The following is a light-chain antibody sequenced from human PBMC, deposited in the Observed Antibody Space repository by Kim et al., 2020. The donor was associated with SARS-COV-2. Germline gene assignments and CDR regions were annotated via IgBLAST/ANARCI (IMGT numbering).Light chain of an antibody. CDR1: QSVTSNY. V-gene: IGKV3-20*01. CDR3: QQYGSSPPT. J-gene: IGKJ1*01. Sequence: EIVLTQSPDTLSLSPRERATLSCRASQSVTSNYLAWYQRKPGQAPRLLIYGASSRATGVPDRFSGSGSGTDFTLTISRLEPEDFVVYYCQQYGSSPPTFGQGTKVEIK. CDR2: GAS.